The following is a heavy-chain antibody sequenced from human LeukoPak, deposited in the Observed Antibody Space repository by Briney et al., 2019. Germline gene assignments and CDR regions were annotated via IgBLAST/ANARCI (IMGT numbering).Heavy chain of an antibody. V-gene: IGHV1-69*13. CDR2: IIPIFGTA. CDR1: GGTFSSYA. D-gene: IGHD4-23*01. Sequence: ASVKVSCKASGGTFSSYAICWVRQAPGQGLEWMGGIIPIFGTANYAQKFQGRVTITADESTSTAYMELSSLRSEDTAVYYCASAPDYGGSFDYWGQGTLVTVSS. CDR3: ASAPDYGGSFDY. J-gene: IGHJ4*02.